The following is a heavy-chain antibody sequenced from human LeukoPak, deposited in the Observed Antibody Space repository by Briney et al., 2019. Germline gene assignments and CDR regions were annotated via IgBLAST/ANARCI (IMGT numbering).Heavy chain of an antibody. CDR2: ISGSGGST. Sequence: QPGGSLRLSCAVSGFIFSNYAMKWVRQAPGKGLEWVSAISGSGGSTYYADSVKGRFTISRDNSKNTLYLQMNSLRAEDTAVYYCAKDHDYYASGPIWGQGTMVTVSS. CDR3: AKDHDYYASGPI. V-gene: IGHV3-23*01. J-gene: IGHJ3*02. D-gene: IGHD3-10*01. CDR1: GFIFSNYA.